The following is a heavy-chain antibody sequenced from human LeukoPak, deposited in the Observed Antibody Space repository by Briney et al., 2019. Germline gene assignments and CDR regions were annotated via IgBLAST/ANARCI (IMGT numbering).Heavy chain of an antibody. Sequence: PSETLSLTYSVSGGSVTSGTYYWTWIRQSAGKGLEWSGYIYYTGTTNYNPSLKSRVTISLDTSKNQFSLRVSSVTAADTGTYYCASPGPDYGDYAYAYWGQGSLVTVSS. CDR3: ASPGPDYGDYAYAY. V-gene: IGHV4-61*01. CDR1: GGSVTSGTYY. CDR2: IYYTGTT. J-gene: IGHJ4*02. D-gene: IGHD4-17*01.